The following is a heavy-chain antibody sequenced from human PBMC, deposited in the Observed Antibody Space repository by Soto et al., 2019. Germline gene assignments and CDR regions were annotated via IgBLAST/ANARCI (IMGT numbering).Heavy chain of an antibody. J-gene: IGHJ4*02. CDR1: VGSISSGDYY. CDR2: IYYSGST. V-gene: IGHV4-30-4*01. Sequence: SETLSVTCTFSVGSISSGDYYWSWIRQPPGKGLEWIGYIYYSGSTYYNPSLKSRVTISVDTSKNQFSLKLSSVTAADAAVYYCARVGAEAGYYFDYWGQGTMVTVSS. CDR3: ARVGAEAGYYFDY. D-gene: IGHD6-13*01.